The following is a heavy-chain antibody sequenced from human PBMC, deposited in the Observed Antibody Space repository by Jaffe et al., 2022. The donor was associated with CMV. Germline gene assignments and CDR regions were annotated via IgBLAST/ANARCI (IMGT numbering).Heavy chain of an antibody. V-gene: IGHV3-21*03. Sequence: EVQLVESGGGLVKPGESLRVSCAASGFTFSGHSMNWVRQAPGKGLEWVSFISGSGNYIYYADSVKGRFTISRDNAKNSLYLQMHSLRADDTAVYYCAREGFGDLSPSLDLWGQGTLVTVSS. CDR3: AREGFGDLSPSLDL. D-gene: IGHD3-16*02. J-gene: IGHJ5*02. CDR1: GFTFSGHS. CDR2: ISGSGNYI.